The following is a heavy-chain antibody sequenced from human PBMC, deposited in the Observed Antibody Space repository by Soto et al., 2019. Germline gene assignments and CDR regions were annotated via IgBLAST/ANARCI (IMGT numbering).Heavy chain of an antibody. CDR2: INPNGGIT. J-gene: IGHJ4*02. CDR3: ATSVNSAMAFDY. V-gene: IGHV1-46*01. CDR1: GYTFTHYY. Sequence: ASVKVSCKASGYTFTHYYIHWVRQAPGQGLEWMGIINPNGGITTYAQKFRAGFTMTRDTSTSTVYLELSSLRSEDSAIYYCATSVNSAMAFDYWGQGTLVTVSS. D-gene: IGHD5-18*01.